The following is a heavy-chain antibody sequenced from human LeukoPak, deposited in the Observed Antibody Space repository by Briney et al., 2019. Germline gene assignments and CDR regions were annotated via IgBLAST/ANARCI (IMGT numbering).Heavy chain of an antibody. V-gene: IGHV1-18*01. CDR3: ARGGPFPSGSSSREYYLDY. CDR1: DYDFINYG. CDR2: RSIYNGNT. Sequence: ASVKVSCKASDYDFINYGISWVRQAPEQGLEWMGWRSIYNGNTDYKLQGRVTMTTDTATSTAYMEVRSLRSDDTAVYYCARGGPFPSGSSSREYYLDYWGQGTLVTVSS. D-gene: IGHD6-6*01. J-gene: IGHJ4*02.